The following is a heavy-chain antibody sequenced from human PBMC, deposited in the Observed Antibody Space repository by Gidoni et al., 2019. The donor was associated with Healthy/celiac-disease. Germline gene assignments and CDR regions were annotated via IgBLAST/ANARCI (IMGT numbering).Heavy chain of an antibody. J-gene: IGHJ4*02. V-gene: IGHV1-18*01. Sequence: VHLVQSGAEVKNPRASVNVSCQASGYTFTSYGIRWVRQAPGQGLEWMGWISAYHGNTNYAQKLQGRVTMTTDKSTSTAYMELRSLRSDDTAVYYCARDRYSSSHYFDDWGQGTLVTVSS. D-gene: IGHD6-6*01. CDR3: ARDRYSSSHYFDD. CDR1: GYTFTSYG. CDR2: ISAYHGNT.